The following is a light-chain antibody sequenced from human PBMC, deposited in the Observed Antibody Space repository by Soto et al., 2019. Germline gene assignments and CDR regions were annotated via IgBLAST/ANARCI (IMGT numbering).Light chain of an antibody. J-gene: IGLJ2*01. CDR3: CSYAGSRTHVL. CDR2: EVS. CDR1: SSDVGGYHY. V-gene: IGLV2-11*01. Sequence: QSALTQPRSVSGSPGQSVTISCTGTSSDVGGYHYVSWYQQHPGKAPKVLIYEVSERPSGVSNRFSGSKSGNTASLTISGLQAEDEAEYYCCSYAGSRTHVLFGGGTKLTVL.